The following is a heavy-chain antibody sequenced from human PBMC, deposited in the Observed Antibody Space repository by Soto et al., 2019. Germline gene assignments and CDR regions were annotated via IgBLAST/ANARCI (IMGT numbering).Heavy chain of an antibody. D-gene: IGHD2-15*01. Sequence: PGGSLRLSCAASGFFFGNFGMHWVRRAPGKGLEWVSIISGSGGTTYYADSVKGRFTISRDNSKSTLFLQMNSLRADDTALYYCAKGRKWSDFDYWGQGTPVTVSS. CDR2: ISGSGGTT. CDR1: GFFFGNFG. V-gene: IGHV3-23*01. CDR3: AKGRKWSDFDY. J-gene: IGHJ4*02.